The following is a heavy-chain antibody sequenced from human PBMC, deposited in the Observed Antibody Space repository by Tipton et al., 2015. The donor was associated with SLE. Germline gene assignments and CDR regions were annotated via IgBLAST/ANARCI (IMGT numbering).Heavy chain of an antibody. CDR2: IRSKSYGGTT. D-gene: IGHD5-18*01. CDR1: GFTFDEYA. CDR3: TRSWIQLWPGYVDV. Sequence: SLRLSCAASGFTFDEYAMTWFRQAPGKGLEWVGFIRSKSYGGTTEYAASVKGRFTISRDDSKSIAYLQMNSLKSEDTAVYFCTRSWIQLWPGYVDVWGKGTTVTVSS. V-gene: IGHV3-49*03. J-gene: IGHJ6*03.